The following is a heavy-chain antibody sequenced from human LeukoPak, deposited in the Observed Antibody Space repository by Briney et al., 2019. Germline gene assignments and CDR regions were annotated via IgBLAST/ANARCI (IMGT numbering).Heavy chain of an antibody. J-gene: IGHJ4*02. V-gene: IGHV3-43*02. CDR2: ISGDGGST. CDR3: AKDIAAAGYYFDY. CDR1: GFTFYDFF. D-gene: IGHD6-13*01. Sequence: GGALRLSCAASGFTFYDFFMHWGRQTPGEGLGWVSLISGDGGSTYYADSVKGRFTISRDNSKNSLYLQMNSLRTEDTALYYCAKDIAAAGYYFDYWGQGTLVTVSS.